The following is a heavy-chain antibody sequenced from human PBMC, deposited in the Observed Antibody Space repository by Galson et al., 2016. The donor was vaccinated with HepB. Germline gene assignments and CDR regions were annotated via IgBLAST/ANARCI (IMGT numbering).Heavy chain of an antibody. V-gene: IGHV4-34*01. Sequence: ETLSLTCAVYGGSFSGYYWSWIRQPPGKGLEWIGEINHRGSTNYNPSLKSRVTISVDTSKNQFSLKLSSVTAADTAVYYCSRQGPQYWYFDLWGRGTLVTVSS. J-gene: IGHJ2*01. CDR1: GGSFSGYY. CDR3: SRQGPQYWYFDL. CDR2: INHRGST.